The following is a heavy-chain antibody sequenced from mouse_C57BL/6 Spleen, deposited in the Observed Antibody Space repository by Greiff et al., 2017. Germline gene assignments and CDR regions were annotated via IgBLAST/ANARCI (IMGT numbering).Heavy chain of an antibody. D-gene: IGHD2-4*01. CDR1: GYTFTDYY. J-gene: IGHJ2*01. CDR3: ARYSLGGIYYDYDPYYFDY. V-gene: IGHV1-26*01. CDR2: INPNNGGT. Sequence: EVQLQQSGPELVKPGASVKISCKASGYTFTDYYMNWVKQSHGKSLEWIGDINPNNGGTSYNQKFKGKATLTVDKSSSTAYMELRSLTSEDSAVYYCARYSLGGIYYDYDPYYFDYWGQGTTLTVSS.